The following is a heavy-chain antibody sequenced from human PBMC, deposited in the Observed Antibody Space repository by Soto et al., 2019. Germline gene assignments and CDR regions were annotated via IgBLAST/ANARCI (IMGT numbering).Heavy chain of an antibody. V-gene: IGHV4-31*03. Sequence: SETLSLTCTVSGGSISSGGYYWSWIRQHPGKGLEWIGYIYYSGSTYYNPSLKSRVTISVDTSKNKFSLKLSSVTAADTVVYYCARDVWYYYGSGTNHYGMDVWGQGTTVT. D-gene: IGHD3-10*01. CDR3: ARDVWYYYGSGTNHYGMDV. CDR1: GGSISSGGYY. CDR2: IYYSGST. J-gene: IGHJ6*02.